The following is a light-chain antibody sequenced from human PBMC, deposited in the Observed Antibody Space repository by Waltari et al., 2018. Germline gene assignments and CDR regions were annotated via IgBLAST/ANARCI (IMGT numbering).Light chain of an antibody. Sequence: EIVLTQSPGTLSLSPGERATLSCRASQSLSSSYLAWYQQKPGQAPRLLIYDASSRATGIPDRFSGRGSGTDFTLTISRLEPEDFAVYYCQQYGSSRWTFGQGTKVEIK. CDR3: QQYGSSRWT. CDR2: DAS. CDR1: QSLSSSY. J-gene: IGKJ1*01. V-gene: IGKV3-20*01.